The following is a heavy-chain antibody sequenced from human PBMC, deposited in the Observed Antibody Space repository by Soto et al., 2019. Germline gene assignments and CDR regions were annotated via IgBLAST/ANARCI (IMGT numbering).Heavy chain of an antibody. CDR2: IYSGGYT. Sequence: GGSLRLSCAVSGFTVSNNYMSWVRQAPGKGLEGVSVIYSGGYTAYGDSVKGRFTISRDNSKNTLFLQMNSLRAEDTAIYYCAKKVNSGSGSQYFDYFGQGTLVTVSS. CDR1: GFTVSNNY. D-gene: IGHD3-10*01. CDR3: AKKVNSGSGSQYFDY. J-gene: IGHJ4*02. V-gene: IGHV3-53*01.